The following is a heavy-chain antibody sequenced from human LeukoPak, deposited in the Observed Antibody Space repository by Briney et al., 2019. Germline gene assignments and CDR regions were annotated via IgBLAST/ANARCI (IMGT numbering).Heavy chain of an antibody. D-gene: IGHD4-17*01. CDR3: ARDESRGYGYFDY. J-gene: IGHJ4*02. V-gene: IGHV3-66*01. Sequence: PGGSLRLSCAASGFTVSSTYMSWVRQAPGKGLEWVSLVYTGGNTYHADSVKGRFTLSRDNSKNTMYLQMNSLRAEDTAVYYCARDESRGYGYFDYWGQGTLVTVSS. CDR1: GFTVSSTY. CDR2: VYTGGNT.